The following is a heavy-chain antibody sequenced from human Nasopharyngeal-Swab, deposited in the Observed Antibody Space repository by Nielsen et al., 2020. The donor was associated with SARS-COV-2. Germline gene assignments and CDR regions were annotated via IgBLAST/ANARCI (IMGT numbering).Heavy chain of an antibody. CDR2: ISFDGSNE. J-gene: IGHJ4*02. Sequence: GESLKISCAASGFSFSTYGMHWVRQAPGKGLERVAAISFDGSNEYYADSVKGRFTISRDNSKKTLYLQMNSLRAEDTAMYYCAKDGPYSSGWLYHDDWGQGNLVTVSS. CDR3: AKDGPYSSGWLYHDD. CDR1: GFSFSTYG. V-gene: IGHV3-30*18. D-gene: IGHD6-19*01.